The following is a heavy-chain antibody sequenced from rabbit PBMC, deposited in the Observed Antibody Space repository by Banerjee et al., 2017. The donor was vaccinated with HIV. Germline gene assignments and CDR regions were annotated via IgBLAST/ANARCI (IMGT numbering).Heavy chain of an antibody. CDR2: IYTGDGST. CDR1: GFSFSSSYW. D-gene: IGHD1-1*01. Sequence: QEQLVESGGGLVQPEGSLTLTCTASGFSFSSSYWICWVRQAPGKGLELIACIYTGDGSTYYASWAKGRFTISKTSSTTVTLQMTSLTAADTATYFCARGAGVSGDGCDLWGPGTLVTVS. CDR3: ARGAGVSGDGCDL. J-gene: IGHJ6*01. V-gene: IGHV1S45*01.